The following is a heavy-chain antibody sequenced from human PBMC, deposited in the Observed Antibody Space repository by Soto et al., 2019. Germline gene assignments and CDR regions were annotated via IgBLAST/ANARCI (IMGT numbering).Heavy chain of an antibody. J-gene: IGHJ6*02. Sequence: QVQLVQSGAEVKKPGSSVKVSCMASGGTFNTYTISWVRQAPGQGLEWMGRIIPILDIANYAQKFQGRVTITADKSTSTAYMELSSLRSEDTAVYYCARDRGTTRTKGRCMDVWGQGTTVTVSS. V-gene: IGHV1-69*08. CDR3: ARDRGTTRTKGRCMDV. D-gene: IGHD1-1*01. CDR1: GGTFNTYT. CDR2: IIPILDIA.